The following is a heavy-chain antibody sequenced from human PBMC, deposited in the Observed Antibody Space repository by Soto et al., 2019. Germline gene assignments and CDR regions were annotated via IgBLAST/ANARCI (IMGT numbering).Heavy chain of an antibody. D-gene: IGHD3-3*01. J-gene: IGHJ6*03. V-gene: IGHV4-59*01. CDR3: ARFTTIFGVDPYYYYMDV. CDR2: IYYSGST. Sequence: SETLSLTCTVSGGSISSYYWSWIRQPPGKGLEWIGYIYYSGSTNYNPSLKSRVTISVDTSKNQFSLKLSSVTAADTAVYYCARFTTIFGVDPYYYYMDVWGKGTTVTVSS. CDR1: GGSISSYY.